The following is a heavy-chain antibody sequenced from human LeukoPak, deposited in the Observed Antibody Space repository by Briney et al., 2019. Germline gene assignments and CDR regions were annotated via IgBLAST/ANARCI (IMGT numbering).Heavy chain of an antibody. CDR2: ISSSGSTI. CDR1: GFTFSSYE. J-gene: IGHJ1*01. D-gene: IGHD6-13*01. V-gene: IGHV3-48*03. CDR3: ARGGSSRVTGAEYFQH. Sequence: TGGSLRLSCAASGFTFSSYEMNWVRQAPGKGLEWVSYISSSGSTIYYADSVKGRFTISRDNAKNSLYLQMNSLRAEDTAVYYCARGGSSRVTGAEYFQHWGQGTLVTVSS.